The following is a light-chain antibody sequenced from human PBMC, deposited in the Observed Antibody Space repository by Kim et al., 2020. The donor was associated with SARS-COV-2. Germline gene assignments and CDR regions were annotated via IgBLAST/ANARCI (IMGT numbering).Light chain of an antibody. J-gene: IGKJ1*01. V-gene: IGKV3-20*01. CDR2: AAS. CDR1: PSVRNNS. CDR3: QQYGSSPWT. Sequence: APGERSTPSAGARPSVRNNSLAWSQQKPGQPPRLLIYAASNRAIGIPDRFTSSESGTDFTLSISNLEPEDSAVYYCQQYGSSPWTFGLGTKVDIK.